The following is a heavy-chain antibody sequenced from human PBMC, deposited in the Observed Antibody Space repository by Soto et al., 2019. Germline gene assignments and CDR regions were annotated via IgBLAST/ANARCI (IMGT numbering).Heavy chain of an antibody. J-gene: IGHJ5*02. D-gene: IGHD3-9*01. CDR1: GGSVSSGSYY. V-gene: IGHV4-61*01. Sequence: SETLSLTCTVSGGSVSSGSYYWSWIRQPPGKGLEWIGYIYYSGSTNYNPSLRSRVTISVDTSKNQFSLKLSSVTAADTAVYYCASASTAYFDCLSAFDPWGQGTLVTVSS. CDR2: IYYSGST. CDR3: ASASTAYFDCLSAFDP.